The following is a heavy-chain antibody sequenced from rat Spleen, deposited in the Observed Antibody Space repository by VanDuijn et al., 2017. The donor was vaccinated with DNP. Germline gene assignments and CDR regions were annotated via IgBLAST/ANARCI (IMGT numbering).Heavy chain of an antibody. V-gene: IGHV5S10*01. Sequence: EVQLVESGGGLVQPGRSLKLSCAASGFTFSDYNMAWVRQAPKKGLEWVATIIYDGSRTYYRDSVKGRFTVSRDNAKSTLYLQMDSLRSEDTATYYCARWPGYNPPYAMDAWGQGTSVTVSA. J-gene: IGHJ4*01. CDR2: IIYDGSRT. D-gene: IGHD1-4*01. CDR1: GFTFSDYN. CDR3: ARWPGYNPPYAMDA.